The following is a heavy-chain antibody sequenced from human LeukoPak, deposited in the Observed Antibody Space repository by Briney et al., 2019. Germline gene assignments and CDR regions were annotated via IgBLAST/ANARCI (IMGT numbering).Heavy chain of an antibody. CDR1: GYTFTGYY. CDR3: ARDSSVIRYFDWLLSYDAFEI. CDR2: INPNSGGT. V-gene: IGHV1-2*02. Sequence: ASVKVSCKASGYTFTGYYMHWVRQAPGQGLEWMGWINPNSGGTNYAQKFQGRVTMTRDTSISTAYMELSRLRSDDTAVYYCARDSSVIRYFDWLLSYDAFEIWGQGTMVTVSS. D-gene: IGHD3-9*01. J-gene: IGHJ3*02.